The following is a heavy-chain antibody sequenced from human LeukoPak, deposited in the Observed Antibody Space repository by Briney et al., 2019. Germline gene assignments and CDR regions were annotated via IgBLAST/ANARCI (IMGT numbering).Heavy chain of an antibody. D-gene: IGHD2-15*01. CDR1: GGTFSSYA. CDR3: ANWGYCSGGSCYSDSNPLTAEYFQH. CDR2: IIPIFGTA. V-gene: IGHV1-69*01. Sequence: SVKVSCKASGGTFSSYAISWVRQAPGQGLEWMGGIIPIFGTANYAQKFQGRVTITADEPTSTAYMELSSLRSEDTAVYYCANWGYCSGGSCYSDSNPLTAEYFQHWGQGTLVTVSS. J-gene: IGHJ1*01.